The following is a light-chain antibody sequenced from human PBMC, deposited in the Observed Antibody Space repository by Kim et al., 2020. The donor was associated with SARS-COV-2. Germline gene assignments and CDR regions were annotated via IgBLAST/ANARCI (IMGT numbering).Light chain of an antibody. CDR2: QDS. CDR1: KLGDKY. V-gene: IGLV3-1*01. Sequence: VSPGQTASITCSGDKLGDKYACWYQQKPGQSPVLVNYQDSKRPSGIPGRFSGSNSGNTATLTISGTQAMDEADYYCQAWDSSIWVFGGGTQLTVL. J-gene: IGLJ3*02. CDR3: QAWDSSIWV.